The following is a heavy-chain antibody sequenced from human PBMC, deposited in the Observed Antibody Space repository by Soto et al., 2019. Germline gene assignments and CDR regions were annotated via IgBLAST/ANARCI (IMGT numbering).Heavy chain of an antibody. V-gene: IGHV4-59*01. CDR2: IYYSGST. CDR3: ARGRHSSGNYTWYFEY. CDR1: GGSISSYY. D-gene: IGHD3-22*01. Sequence: SETLSLTCTVSGGSISSYYWSWIRQPPGKGLEWIGYIYYSGSTSYNPSLKSRVTISVDTSKNQFSLKLSSVTAADTAVYYCARGRHSSGNYTWYFEYWGQGTLVTVSS. J-gene: IGHJ4*02.